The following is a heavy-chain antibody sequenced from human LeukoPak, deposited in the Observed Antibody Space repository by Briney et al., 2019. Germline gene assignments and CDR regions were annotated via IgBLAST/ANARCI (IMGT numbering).Heavy chain of an antibody. Sequence: GGSLRLSCAASGFTFSSYAMHWVRQAPGKGLEWVAVISYDGSNKYYADSVKGRFTISRDNAKNSLYLQMNSLRAEDTAVYYCASGTTVVTPHAFDIWGQGTMVTVSS. V-gene: IGHV3-30-3*01. CDR3: ASGTTVVTPHAFDI. J-gene: IGHJ3*02. CDR2: ISYDGSNK. D-gene: IGHD4-23*01. CDR1: GFTFSSYA.